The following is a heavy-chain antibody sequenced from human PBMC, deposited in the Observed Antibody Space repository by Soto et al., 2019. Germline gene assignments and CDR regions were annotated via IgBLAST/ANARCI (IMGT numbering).Heavy chain of an antibody. Sequence: SETLSLTCTVSGGSISSYYWSWIRQPPGKGLEWIGYIYYSGSTNYNPSLKSRVTISVDTSKNQFSLKLSSVTAADTAVYYCARQFVRYCSSTSCYSANWFDPWGQGTLVTVSS. V-gene: IGHV4-59*08. CDR1: GGSISSYY. J-gene: IGHJ5*02. CDR3: ARQFVRYCSSTSCYSANWFDP. D-gene: IGHD2-2*01. CDR2: IYYSGST.